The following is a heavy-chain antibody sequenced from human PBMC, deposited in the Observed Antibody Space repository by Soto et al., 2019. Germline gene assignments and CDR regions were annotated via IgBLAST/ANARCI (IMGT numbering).Heavy chain of an antibody. V-gene: IGHV3-23*01. D-gene: IGHD3-22*01. CDR1: GFTLSNYA. CDR3: ASPPLSYYDTSGYYPFYFAY. J-gene: IGHJ4*02. CDR2: ISGSGDRT. Sequence: EVQLLESGGGLVQPGGSLRLSCAASGFTLSNYAMSWVRQAPGKGLEWVSVISGSGDRTYYADSVKGRFTISRDNSKNTLYLQVNSLRAEDTAVYYCASPPLSYYDTSGYYPFYFAYWGQGTLVTVSS.